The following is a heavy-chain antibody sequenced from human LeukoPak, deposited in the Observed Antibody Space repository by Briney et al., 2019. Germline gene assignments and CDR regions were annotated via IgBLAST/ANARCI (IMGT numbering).Heavy chain of an antibody. CDR2: LSRGGETT. J-gene: IGHJ4*02. V-gene: IGHV3-23*01. CDR3: AKEQRIRHCSEGVCMEGYYFDY. Sequence: PGGSLRLSCTGSGFPFNMFAMNWVRQAPGQGLEWVSGLSRGGETTNYADSVKGRFTVSRDTSKNKVFLQMNDLRPEDTAVYYCAKEQRIRHCSEGVCMEGYYFDYWGQGSLVTVSS. CDR1: GFPFNMFA. D-gene: IGHD2-8*01.